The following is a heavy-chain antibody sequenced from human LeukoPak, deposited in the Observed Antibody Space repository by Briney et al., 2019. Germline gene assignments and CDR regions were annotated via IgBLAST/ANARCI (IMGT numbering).Heavy chain of an antibody. CDR2: INHSGST. J-gene: IGHJ5*02. CDR3: ARGAGRYYYGSGSYSWFAP. V-gene: IGHV4-34*01. D-gene: IGHD3-10*01. Sequence: PSETPSLTCAVYGGSFSGYYWSWIRQPPGKGLEWIGEINHSGSTNYNPSLKSRVTISVDTSKNQFSLKRSSVTAAETAVYYCARGAGRYYYGSGSYSWFAPWGQGTLVTVSS. CDR1: GGSFSGYY.